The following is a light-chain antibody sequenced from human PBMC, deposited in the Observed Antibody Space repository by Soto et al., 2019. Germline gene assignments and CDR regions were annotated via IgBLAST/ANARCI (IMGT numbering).Light chain of an antibody. V-gene: IGLV2-8*01. CDR2: EAS. CDR1: SSDVGDYKF. CDR3: SSYAGNNNVV. Sequence: QSVLTQPPSASGSPGQSVTISCTGTSSDVGDYKFVSWYQQHPGKAPKLLIYEASRRPSGVPDRFSGSKSGNTASLTVSGLQAEDEADYYCSSYAGNNNVVFGGGTK. J-gene: IGLJ2*01.